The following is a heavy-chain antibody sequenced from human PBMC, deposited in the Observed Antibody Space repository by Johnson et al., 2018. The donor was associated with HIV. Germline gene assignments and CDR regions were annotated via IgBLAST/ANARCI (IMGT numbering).Heavy chain of an antibody. CDR3: AREGRMDYGAPRAAFDI. D-gene: IGHD4-17*01. CDR1: GFTFSDYY. V-gene: IGHV3-11*01. CDR2: ISSSGSTI. J-gene: IGHJ3*02. Sequence: QVQLVESGGGVVQPGGSLRLSCAASGFTFSDYYMSWIRQAPGKGLEWVSYISSSGSTIYYADSVKGRFTISRDNAKNSLYLQMNSLRAEDTALYYCAREGRMDYGAPRAAFDIWGQGTMVTVSS.